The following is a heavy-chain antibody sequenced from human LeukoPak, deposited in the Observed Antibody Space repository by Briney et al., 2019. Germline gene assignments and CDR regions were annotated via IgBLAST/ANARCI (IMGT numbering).Heavy chain of an antibody. Sequence: PGGSLRLSCAASGFTFSSYAMSWVRQAPGKGLEWVSAISGSGGSTYYADSVKGRFTISRANSKNTLFLQMNSLRAEDTAVYYCGGNDYGDYFPDYWGQGTLVTVSS. CDR2: ISGSGGST. D-gene: IGHD4-17*01. CDR3: GGNDYGDYFPDY. V-gene: IGHV3-23*01. CDR1: GFTFSSYA. J-gene: IGHJ4*02.